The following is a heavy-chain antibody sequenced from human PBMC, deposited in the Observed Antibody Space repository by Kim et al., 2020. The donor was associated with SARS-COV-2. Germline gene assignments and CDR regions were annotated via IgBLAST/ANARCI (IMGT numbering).Heavy chain of an antibody. CDR3: ASEPRGYSGYPSWYFDL. CDR1: GGTFSSYA. J-gene: IGHJ2*01. CDR2: IIPIFGTA. Sequence: SVKVSCKASGGTFSSYAISWVRQAPGQGLEWMGGIIPIFGTANYAQKFQGRVTITADKSTSTAYMELSSLRSEDTAVYYCASEPRGYSGYPSWYFDLWGRGTLVTVSS. D-gene: IGHD5-12*01. V-gene: IGHV1-69*06.